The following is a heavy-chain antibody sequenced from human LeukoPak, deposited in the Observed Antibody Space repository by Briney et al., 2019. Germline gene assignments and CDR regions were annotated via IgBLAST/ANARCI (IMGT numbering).Heavy chain of an antibody. D-gene: IGHD3-10*01. CDR3: ARERDLWVGIRGSSCDY. V-gene: IGHV1-18*01. J-gene: IGHJ4*02. CDR2: ISAYNGNT. CDR1: GYTFTSYG. Sequence: ASVKVSCKASGYTFTSYGISWVRQAPGQGLEWMGWISAYNGNTNYAQKLQGRVTMTTDTSTSTAYMELRSLRSDDTAVYYCARERDLWVGIRGSSCDYWGQGTLVTVSS.